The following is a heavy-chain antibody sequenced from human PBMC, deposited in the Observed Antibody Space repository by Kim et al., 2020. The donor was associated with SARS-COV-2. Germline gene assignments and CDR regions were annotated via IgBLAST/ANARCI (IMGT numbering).Heavy chain of an antibody. D-gene: IGHD3-10*01. CDR2: ISSSSSYI. Sequence: GGSLRLSCAASGFTFSSYSMNWVRQAPGKGLEWVSSISSSSSYIYYADSVKGRFTISRDNAKNSLYLQMNSLRAEDTAVYYCASCHGSGPLGNFDYWGQGTLVTVSS. CDR1: GFTFSSYS. J-gene: IGHJ4*02. CDR3: ASCHGSGPLGNFDY. V-gene: IGHV3-21*04.